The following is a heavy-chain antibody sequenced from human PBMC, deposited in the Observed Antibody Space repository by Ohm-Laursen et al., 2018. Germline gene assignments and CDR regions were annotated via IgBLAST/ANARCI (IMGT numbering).Heavy chain of an antibody. Sequence: SETLSLTCTVSGDSISSYYWSWIRQPPGKGLEWIGYIYYSGSTNYNPSLKSRVTISVDTSKNQFSLKLSSVTAADTAVYYCARETSLRAFDIWGQGTMVTVSS. CDR2: IYYSGST. V-gene: IGHV4-59*12. J-gene: IGHJ3*02. CDR1: GDSISSYY. D-gene: IGHD4-11*01. CDR3: ARETSLRAFDI.